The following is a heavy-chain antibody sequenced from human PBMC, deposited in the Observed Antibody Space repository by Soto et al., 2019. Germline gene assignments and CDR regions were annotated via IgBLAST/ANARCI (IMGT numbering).Heavy chain of an antibody. J-gene: IGHJ6*02. D-gene: IGHD6-13*01. CDR3: VKDMGQAAVGIRYPYGLDV. V-gene: IGHV3-64D*06. Sequence: GGSLRLSCSGSGFTVSSFGMHWVRQAPGKGLEHVSTLSSNGIGTYYANSVKGRFTFSRDTSKNTLYLQMSSLRTEDTAVYYCVKDMGQAAVGIRYPYGLDVWGLGTTVTVSS. CDR1: GFTVSSFG. CDR2: LSSNGIGT.